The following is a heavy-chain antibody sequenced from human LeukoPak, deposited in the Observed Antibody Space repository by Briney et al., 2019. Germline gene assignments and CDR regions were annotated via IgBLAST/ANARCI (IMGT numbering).Heavy chain of an antibody. D-gene: IGHD3-10*01. CDR2: INAGNGNT. CDR3: ARALPLGRFGELVVY. Sequence: GASVKVSCKASGYTFTSYAMHWVRQAPGQRLEWMGWINAGNGNTKYSQRFQGRVTITRDTSASTAYMELSSLRSEDTAVYYCARALPLGRFGELVVYWGQGTPVTVSS. V-gene: IGHV1-3*01. J-gene: IGHJ4*02. CDR1: GYTFTSYA.